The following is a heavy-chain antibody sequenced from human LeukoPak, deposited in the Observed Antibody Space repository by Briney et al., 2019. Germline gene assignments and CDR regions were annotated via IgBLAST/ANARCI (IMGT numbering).Heavy chain of an antibody. Sequence: SETLSLTCTVSGGSISSGSYYWGWIRQPPGKGLEWIGSIYYSGSTYYNPSLKSRVTISVDKSKNQFSLKLSSVTAADTAVYYCARTSGSGWRHFDYWGQGTLVTVSS. CDR3: ARTSGSGWRHFDY. V-gene: IGHV4-39*07. D-gene: IGHD6-19*01. CDR2: IYYSGST. CDR1: GGSISSGSYY. J-gene: IGHJ4*02.